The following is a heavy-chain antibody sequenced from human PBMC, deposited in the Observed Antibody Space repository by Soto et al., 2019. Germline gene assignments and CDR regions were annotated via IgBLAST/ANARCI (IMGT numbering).Heavy chain of an antibody. CDR3: AREAAAGYLNWFDP. Sequence: PGGSLRLSCAASGFTFSSYAMHWVRQAPGKGLEWVAVISYDGSNKYYADSVKGRFTISRDNAKNSLYLQMNSLRDEDTAVYYCAREAAAGYLNWFDPWGQGTLVTVSS. J-gene: IGHJ5*02. D-gene: IGHD6-13*01. CDR2: ISYDGSNK. V-gene: IGHV3-30-3*01. CDR1: GFTFSSYA.